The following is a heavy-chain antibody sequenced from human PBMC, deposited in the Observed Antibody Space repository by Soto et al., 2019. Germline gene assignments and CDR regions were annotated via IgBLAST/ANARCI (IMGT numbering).Heavy chain of an antibody. D-gene: IGHD2-21*01. CDR2: INHSGST. J-gene: IGHJ5*02. Sequence: SETLSLTCAVYGGSFSGYYWSWIRQPPGKGLEWIGEINHSGSTNYNPSLKSRVTISVDTSKNQFSLKLSSVTAADTAVYYCARGGDWWFDPWGQGTLVTVSS. CDR3: ARGGDWWFDP. V-gene: IGHV4-34*01. CDR1: GGSFSGYY.